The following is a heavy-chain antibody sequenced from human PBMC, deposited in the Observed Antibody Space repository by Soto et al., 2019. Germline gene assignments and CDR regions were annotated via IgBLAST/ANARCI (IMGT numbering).Heavy chain of an antibody. V-gene: IGHV3-23*01. Sequence: EVQLLESGGGLVQPGGSLRLSCAASGFTFSSYAMSWVRQAPGKGLEWVSAISGSGGSTYYADSVKGRFTISRDNSKNTLYLQMNSLRAEDTAVYYCAVPRGWRVVRYYFDYWGQGTLVTVSS. CDR1: GFTFSSYA. CDR3: AVPRGWRVVRYYFDY. CDR2: ISGSGGST. D-gene: IGHD3-10*01. J-gene: IGHJ4*02.